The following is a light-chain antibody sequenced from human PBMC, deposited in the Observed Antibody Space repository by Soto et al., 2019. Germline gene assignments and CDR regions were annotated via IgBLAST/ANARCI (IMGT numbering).Light chain of an antibody. J-gene: IGKJ4*01. CDR2: DTS. Sequence: DIQMTQSPSSLSASIGDTVTITCRASQSIASFLNWLQLKPGKAPKLLISDTSTLQSGVPSRFSGGGSGTEFTLTIRSLQHEDSELYFCLPDYSPLLALRAGTKVDIK. CDR3: LPDYSPLLA. CDR1: QSIASF. V-gene: IGKV1-39*01.